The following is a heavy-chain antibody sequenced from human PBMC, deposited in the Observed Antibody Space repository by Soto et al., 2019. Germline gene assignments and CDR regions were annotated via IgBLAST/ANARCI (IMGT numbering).Heavy chain of an antibody. CDR3: ANGCGGTCYSRIHY. CDR2: ISGSGGST. D-gene: IGHD2-15*01. V-gene: IGHV3-23*01. CDR1: GFTFSSYA. Sequence: EVQLLESGGGLVQPGGSLRLSCAASGFTFSSYAMSWVRQAAGKGLEWVSGISGSGGSTYYADSVKGRFTISRDNSKNTLYLQMNSLRAEDTAVYYCANGCGGTCYSRIHYWGQGTLVTVSS. J-gene: IGHJ4*02.